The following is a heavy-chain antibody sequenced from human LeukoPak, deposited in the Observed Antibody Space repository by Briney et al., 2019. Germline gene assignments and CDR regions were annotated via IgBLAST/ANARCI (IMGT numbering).Heavy chain of an antibody. V-gene: IGHV3-20*04. CDR1: GLTVADYG. CDR2: IDWSGEST. CDR3: ARDLGASWYSLGF. J-gene: IGHJ4*02. D-gene: IGHD6-13*01. Sequence: PGGSLRLSCAASGLTVADYGMSWVRQAPGKGLEWVSGIDWSGESTSYADSVKGRFTISRDNSENTLYLHMNNLRAEDTALYYCARDLGASWYSLGFWGRGTLVTVSS.